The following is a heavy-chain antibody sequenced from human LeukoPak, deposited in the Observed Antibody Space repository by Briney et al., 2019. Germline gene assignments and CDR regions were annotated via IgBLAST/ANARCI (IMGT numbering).Heavy chain of an antibody. V-gene: IGHV6-1*01. Sequence: SQTLSLTCAISGDTVSSNSAAWNWIRQSPSRGLEWLGRTYYRSKWSNDYAVSVKSRITINPDTSKNQFSLQLNSVTPEDTAVYYCARRRGSGYYSAGNWFDPWGQGTLVTVSS. CDR1: GDTVSSNSAA. D-gene: IGHD3-22*01. CDR2: TYYRSKWSN. J-gene: IGHJ5*02. CDR3: ARRRGSGYYSAGNWFDP.